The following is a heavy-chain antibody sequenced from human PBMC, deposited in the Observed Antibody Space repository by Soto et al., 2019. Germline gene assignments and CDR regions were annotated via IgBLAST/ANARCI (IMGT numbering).Heavy chain of an antibody. CDR2: INPNSGGT. Sequence: ASVKVSCKASGYTFTGYYMHWVRQAPGQGLEWMGWINPNSGGTNYAQKFQGWVTMTRDTSISTAYMELSRLRSDDTAVYYCARAVVSYGDAFDIWGQGTMITFSS. J-gene: IGHJ3*02. D-gene: IGHD5-18*01. CDR1: GYTFTGYY. CDR3: ARAVVSYGDAFDI. V-gene: IGHV1-2*04.